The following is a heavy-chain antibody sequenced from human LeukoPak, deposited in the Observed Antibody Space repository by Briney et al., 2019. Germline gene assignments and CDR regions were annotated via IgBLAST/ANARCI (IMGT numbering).Heavy chain of an antibody. J-gene: IGHJ5*01. Sequence: PGGSLRLSCVGSGSTFKTYWMSWVRQAPGKGLERVANIKPDGSVKQHVDSVKGRFTISRDNAQNSLHLQMNNLRVEDTAMYYCVRSGKPYGFDCWGQGTLVTVSS. D-gene: IGHD1-14*01. CDR1: GSTFKTYW. V-gene: IGHV3-7*01. CDR3: VRSGKPYGFDC. CDR2: IKPDGSVK.